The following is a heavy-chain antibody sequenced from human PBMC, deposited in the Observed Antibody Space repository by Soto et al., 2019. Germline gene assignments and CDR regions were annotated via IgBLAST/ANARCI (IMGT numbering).Heavy chain of an antibody. CDR3: ASSSSGSPDS. CDR1: GYTFKTYG. CDR2: ISAYDGDT. V-gene: IGHV1-18*01. Sequence: QIQLVQSGAEVKQPGASVKVSCKASGYTFKTYGISWVRQAPGQGLEWMGWISAYDGDTNHAQTLQGRVSMTTDISTSTAYIELTRLTSDDTAVYYCASSSSGSPDSWGQGTLVTVSS. D-gene: IGHD6-6*01. J-gene: IGHJ5*02.